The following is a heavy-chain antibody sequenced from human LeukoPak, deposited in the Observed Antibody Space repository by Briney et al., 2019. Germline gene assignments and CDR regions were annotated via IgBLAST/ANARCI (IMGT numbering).Heavy chain of an antibody. CDR1: GYILTSYW. J-gene: IGHJ4*02. CDR2: IDPTDSYT. CDR3: ARRGRSSSNFDF. V-gene: IGHV5-10-1*01. D-gene: IGHD6-6*01. Sequence: GESLKISCKGSGYILTSYWITWVRQMPGKGLEWMGMIDPTDSYTNYSPSFQGHVTISTDKSISTAYLQWSSLKASDTAIYYCARRGRSSSNFDFWGQGTLVTVSS.